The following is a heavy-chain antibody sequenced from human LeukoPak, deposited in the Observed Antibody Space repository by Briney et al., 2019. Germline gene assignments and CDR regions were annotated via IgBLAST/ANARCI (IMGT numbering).Heavy chain of an antibody. J-gene: IGHJ5*02. D-gene: IGHD6-6*01. Sequence: ASVTVSCKASGYTFTGYYMHWVRQAPGQGLEWMGWINPNSGGTNYAQKFQGRVTMTRDTSISTAYMELSRLRSDDTAVYYCARDGAYSSSSLWFDPWGQGTLVTVSS. V-gene: IGHV1-2*02. CDR2: INPNSGGT. CDR1: GYTFTGYY. CDR3: ARDGAYSSSSLWFDP.